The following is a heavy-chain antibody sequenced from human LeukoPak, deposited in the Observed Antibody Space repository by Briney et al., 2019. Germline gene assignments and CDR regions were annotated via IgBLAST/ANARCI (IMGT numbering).Heavy chain of an antibody. Sequence: GESLKISCKGSGYSFTSYWLGWVRQMPGKGLEWMGIIYPGDSETRYRPSFQGQVIISADKSINTAYLQWSSLKASDTAMYYCARWLGFCSSSSCYQPFDYWGQGTLVTVSS. V-gene: IGHV5-51*01. CDR3: ARWLGFCSSSSCYQPFDY. J-gene: IGHJ4*02. CDR1: GYSFTSYW. D-gene: IGHD2-2*01. CDR2: IYPGDSET.